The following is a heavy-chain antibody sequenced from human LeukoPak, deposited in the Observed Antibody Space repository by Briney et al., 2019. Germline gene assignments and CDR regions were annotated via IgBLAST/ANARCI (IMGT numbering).Heavy chain of an antibody. CDR1: GVSISNYY. CDR2: IYYSGST. D-gene: IGHD1-1*01. CDR3: ARGVAGTGLGGAFDY. V-gene: IGHV4-59*01. J-gene: IGHJ4*02. Sequence: SETLSLTCTVSGVSISNYYWSWIRQSPGKGLEWIGYIYYSGSTTYNPSLKSRVSTSVDTSKNQFSLNLSSVTAADTAVYYCARGVAGTGLGGAFDYWGQGTLVTVSS.